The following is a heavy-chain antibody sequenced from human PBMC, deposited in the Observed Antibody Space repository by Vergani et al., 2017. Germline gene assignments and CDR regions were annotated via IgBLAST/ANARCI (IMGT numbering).Heavy chain of an antibody. J-gene: IGHJ5*02. CDR3: ARDLRLLYNRFDP. CDR1: GFTFSSYA. V-gene: IGHV3-23*04. Sequence: EVQLVESGGGLVKPGGSLRLPCAASGFTFSSYAMSWVRQAPGKGLEWVSAISGSGGSTYYADSVKGRFTISRDTSKSTMYLQMNSLRDEDTGVYYCARDLRLLYNRFDPWGQGTLVTVSS. CDR2: ISGSGGST. D-gene: IGHD1-14*01.